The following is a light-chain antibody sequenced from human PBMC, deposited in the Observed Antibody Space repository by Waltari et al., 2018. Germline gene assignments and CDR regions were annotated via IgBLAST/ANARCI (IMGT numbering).Light chain of an antibody. CDR1: QRVSSN. J-gene: IGKJ4*01. CDR3: QQYNNWPLT. Sequence: EIVMTQSPATLSVSPGERATLPCRASQRVSSNLAWYQPKPGQAPRLLIYGASTRATGIPARFSGSGSGTEFTLTISSMQSEDFAVYYCQQYNNWPLTFGGGTKVEIK. CDR2: GAS. V-gene: IGKV3-15*01.